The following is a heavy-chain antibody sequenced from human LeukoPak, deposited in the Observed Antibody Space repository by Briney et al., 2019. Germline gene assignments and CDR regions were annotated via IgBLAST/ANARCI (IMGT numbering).Heavy chain of an antibody. CDR2: ISGSGSDI. CDR3: ARTARVYAH. Sequence: GGSLRLSCAASGFTFSDYYMSWVRQAPGRGLECVSYISGSGSDINYADSVKGRFTISRDNAKNSLYLQMNSLRVEDTAVYYCARTARVYAHWGQGTPVTVSS. D-gene: IGHD2-2*01. CDR1: GFTFSDYY. J-gene: IGHJ4*02. V-gene: IGHV3-11*01.